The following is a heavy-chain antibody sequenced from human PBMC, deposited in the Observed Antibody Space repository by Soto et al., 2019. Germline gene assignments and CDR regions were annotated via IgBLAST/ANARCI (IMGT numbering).Heavy chain of an antibody. D-gene: IGHD6-19*01. CDR1: GGSISSYY. CDR2: IYYSGST. J-gene: IGHJ4*02. V-gene: IGHV4-59*01. CDR3: ARTTGYSSGWPFDY. Sequence: PSETLSLTCTVSGGSISSYYWSWIRQPPGKGLEWIGYIYYSGSTNYNPSLKSRVTISVDTSKNQFSLKLSSVTAADTAVYYCARTTGYSSGWPFDYWGQGTLVTVSS.